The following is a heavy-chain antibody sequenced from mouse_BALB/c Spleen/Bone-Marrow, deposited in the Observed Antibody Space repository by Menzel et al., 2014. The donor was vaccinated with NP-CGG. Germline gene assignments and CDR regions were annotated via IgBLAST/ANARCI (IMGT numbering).Heavy chain of an antibody. Sequence: VQLQQSGAELVKPGASVKLSCAASGFNIKDTFIHWVKQGPEQGLEWIGSIDPANDNSKFDPKFQGKATLTADTSSNTAYLQLSSLTSEDTAVYFCTRNYVSHYFDYWGQGTTLTVSS. CDR1: GFNIKDTF. V-gene: IGHV14-3*02. CDR2: IDPANDNS. CDR3: TRNYVSHYFDY. J-gene: IGHJ2*01. D-gene: IGHD1-1*01.